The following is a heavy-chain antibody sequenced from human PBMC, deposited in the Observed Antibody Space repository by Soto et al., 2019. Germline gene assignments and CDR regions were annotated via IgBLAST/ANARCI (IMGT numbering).Heavy chain of an antibody. CDR3: AKDRGHAYYYDSSSNY. CDR1: GFTFSSYA. V-gene: IGHV3-23*01. D-gene: IGHD3-22*01. J-gene: IGHJ4*02. CDR2: ISGSGGST. Sequence: EVQLLESGGGLVQPGGSLRLSCAASGFTFSSYAMSWVRQAPGKGLEWVSAISGSGGSTYYADSVKGRFTISRDNSKNTLYMQINSLRAEDTAVYYCAKDRGHAYYYDSSSNYWGQGTLVTVSS.